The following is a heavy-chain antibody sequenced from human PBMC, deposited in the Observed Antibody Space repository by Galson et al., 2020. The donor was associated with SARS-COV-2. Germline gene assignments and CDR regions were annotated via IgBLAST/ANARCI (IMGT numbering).Heavy chain of an antibody. CDR1: GFTFSSSA. CDR3: ARETDDYTSSWYDY. Sequence: GGSLRLSCRAFGFTFSSSAMHWVRQAPGKGLEWVAIISYDGPKRYNLDSVKGRFTISRDNSKNTLFLQMESLTTEDTAVYYCARETDDYTSSWYDYWGQGTLVTVSS. J-gene: IGHJ4*02. D-gene: IGHD6-13*01. V-gene: IGHV3-30*04. CDR2: ISYDGPKR.